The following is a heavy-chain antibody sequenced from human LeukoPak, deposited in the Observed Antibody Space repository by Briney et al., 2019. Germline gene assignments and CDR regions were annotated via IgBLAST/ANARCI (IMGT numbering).Heavy chain of an antibody. V-gene: IGHV1-46*01. D-gene: IGHD1-26*01. J-gene: IGHJ4*02. CDR1: GYTFSSYY. CDR2: INPSGGAT. Sequence: ASVKVSCKASGYTFSSYYMHWVRQAPGQGLEWMGIINPSGGATSYAQKFQGRVTMTRDTSTSTVYMELSSLRSEDTAVYYCAREGGLLYFDYWGQGTLVTVSS. CDR3: AREGGLLYFDY.